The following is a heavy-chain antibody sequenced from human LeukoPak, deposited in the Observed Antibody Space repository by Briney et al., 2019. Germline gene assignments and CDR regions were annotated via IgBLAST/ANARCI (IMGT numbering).Heavy chain of an antibody. Sequence: GASVKVSCKASGGTFSSYAISWVRQAPGQGLEWMGGIIPIFGTANYAQKFQGRVTITADESTSTAYMELSSLRSEDTAVYYCARSPPAGWSSYYYFDYWGQGTLVTVSS. J-gene: IGHJ4*02. CDR2: IIPIFGTA. CDR3: ARSPPAGWSSYYYFDY. D-gene: IGHD6-19*01. V-gene: IGHV1-69*13. CDR1: GGTFSSYA.